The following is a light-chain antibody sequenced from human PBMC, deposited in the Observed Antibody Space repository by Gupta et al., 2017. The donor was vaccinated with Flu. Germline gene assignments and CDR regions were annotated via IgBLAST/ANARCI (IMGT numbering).Light chain of an antibody. J-gene: IGLJ2*01. CDR1: QFSDKT. CDR2: RDD. Sequence: SYDLTQPLSLSVALGQTARITCGGHQFSDKTLHWYQQKPGQAPVLVIYRDDNRPAGTPGRFSASGSGNTATLTIGTAQAGDEDYYFCQVGASGIVVFGGGTRLTVL. V-gene: IGLV3-9*02. CDR3: QVGASGIVV.